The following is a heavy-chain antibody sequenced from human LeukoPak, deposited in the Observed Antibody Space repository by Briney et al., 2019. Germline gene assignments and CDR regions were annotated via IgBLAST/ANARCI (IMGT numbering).Heavy chain of an antibody. CDR3: ARDMPLMVRGVIINWFDP. V-gene: IGHV1-69*13. CDR2: IIPIFGTA. Sequence: SVKVSCKASGGTFSSYAISWVRQAPGQGLVWMGGIIPIFGTANYAQKFQGRVTITADESTSTAYMELSSLRSEDTAVYYCARDMPLMVRGVIINWFDPWGQGTLVTVSS. CDR1: GGTFSSYA. J-gene: IGHJ5*02. D-gene: IGHD3-10*01.